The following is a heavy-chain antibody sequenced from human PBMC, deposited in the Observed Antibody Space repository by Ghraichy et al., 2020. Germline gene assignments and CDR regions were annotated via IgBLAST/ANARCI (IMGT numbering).Heavy chain of an antibody. CDR1: GFTFSDYW. Sequence: LSLTCVASGFTFSDYWMHWVRQAPGKGLVWVSRIKSDGRTTDYADSVKGRFTISRDNAKNTLYLQMNSLRADDKAMYYCARNNRDFWGQGTLVTVSS. V-gene: IGHV3-74*01. D-gene: IGHD1/OR15-1a*01. CDR3: ARNNRDF. CDR2: IKSDGRTT. J-gene: IGHJ4*02.